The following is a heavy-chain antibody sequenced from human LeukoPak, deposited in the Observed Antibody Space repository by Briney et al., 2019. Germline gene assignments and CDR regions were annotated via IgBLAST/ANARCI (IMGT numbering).Heavy chain of an antibody. V-gene: IGHV3-21*01. Sequence: GGSLRLSCAASGFTFSSYSMNWVRQAPGKGLEWVSSISSSSSYIYYADSVKGRFTISRDNAKNSLYLQMNSLRAEDTAVYYCATTVVIATTEDFDIWGQGTMVTVSS. D-gene: IGHD2-21*01. CDR1: GFTFSSYS. CDR2: ISSSSSYI. J-gene: IGHJ3*02. CDR3: ATTVVIATTEDFDI.